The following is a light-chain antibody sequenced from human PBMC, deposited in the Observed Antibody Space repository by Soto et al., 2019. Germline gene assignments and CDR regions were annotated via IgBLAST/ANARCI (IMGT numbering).Light chain of an antibody. V-gene: IGLV2-14*01. CDR1: SSGIGGYNY. CDR3: SSYTTSTTLV. CDR2: EVT. J-gene: IGLJ2*01. Sequence: SALTQPASVSGSPGQSITISCTGTSSGIGGYNYVSWYQQHPGKAPKLMIYEVTNRPSGVSNRFSGSKSGNTASLTISGLQAEDEADYYSSSYTTSTTLVFGGGTKLTVL.